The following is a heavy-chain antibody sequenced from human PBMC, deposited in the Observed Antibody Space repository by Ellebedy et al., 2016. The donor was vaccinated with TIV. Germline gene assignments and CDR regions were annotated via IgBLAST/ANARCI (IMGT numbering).Heavy chain of an antibody. CDR3: ARSPHYSSSWYRYYYYYGMDV. CDR2: IIPIFGTA. D-gene: IGHD6-13*01. J-gene: IGHJ6*02. CDR1: GGTFSSYA. Sequence: SVKVSCXASGGTFSSYAISWVRQAPGQGLEWMGGIIPIFGTANYAQKFQGRVTITADESTSTAYMELSSLRSEDTAVYYCARSPHYSSSWYRYYYYYGMDVWGQGTTVTVSS. V-gene: IGHV1-69*13.